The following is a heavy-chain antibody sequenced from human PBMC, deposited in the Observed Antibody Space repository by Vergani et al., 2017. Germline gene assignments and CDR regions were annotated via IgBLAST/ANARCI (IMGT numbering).Heavy chain of an antibody. CDR1: GYTFSSYT. CDR2: IIPIFGTA. J-gene: IGHJ2*01. D-gene: IGHD2-2*01. V-gene: IGHV1-69*06. Sequence: QVQLVQSGAEVKKPWASVKVSCKASGYTFSSYTISWVRQAPGQGLEWMGGIIPIFGTANYAQKFQGRVTITADKSTSTAYMELSSLRSEDTAVYYCARGGCSSTSCLNWYFDLWGRGTLVTVSS. CDR3: ARGGCSSTSCLNWYFDL.